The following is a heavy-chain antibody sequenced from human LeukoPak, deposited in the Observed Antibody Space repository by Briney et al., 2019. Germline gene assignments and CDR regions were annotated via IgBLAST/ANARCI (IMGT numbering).Heavy chain of an antibody. V-gene: IGHV4-59*08. CDR1: GGSTTGCY. Sequence: SETLSLTCTVSGGSTTGCYWTWIRQPPGKGLEWIGYVYYSGRTSYNASLKSRVTTSVDTSKNQFFLKLSSVTAADTAVYYCARHMSVTYDAFDIWGQGTMVTVS. D-gene: IGHD2-21*02. CDR2: VYYSGRT. J-gene: IGHJ3*02. CDR3: ARHMSVTYDAFDI.